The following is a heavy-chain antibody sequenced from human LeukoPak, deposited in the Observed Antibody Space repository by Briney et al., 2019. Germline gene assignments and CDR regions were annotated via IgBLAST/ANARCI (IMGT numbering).Heavy chain of an antibody. Sequence: PGGSLRLSCAASGFTFSSYGMHWVRQAPGKGLEWVAFIRYDGSNKYYADSVKGRFTISKDNSKNTLYLQMNSLRADDTALYYCARDRPYDSSGYYSGYCYFDFWGRGTLVTVSS. V-gene: IGHV3-30*02. CDR2: IRYDGSNK. CDR1: GFTFSSYG. CDR3: ARDRPYDSSGYYSGYCYFDF. J-gene: IGHJ2*01. D-gene: IGHD3-22*01.